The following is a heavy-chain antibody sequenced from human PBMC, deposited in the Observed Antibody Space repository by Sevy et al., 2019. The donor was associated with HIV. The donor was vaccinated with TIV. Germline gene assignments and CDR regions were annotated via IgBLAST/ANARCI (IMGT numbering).Heavy chain of an antibody. CDR2: IYNSGSS. CDR3: ARYYYDSSGPGSWFDP. J-gene: IGHJ5*02. D-gene: IGHD3-22*01. Sequence: SETLSLTCTVSGGSTNTYFWTWIRQPPGKGLEWIGYIYNSGSSNCNPSFKSRVTISVDTSKNQVSLKLSSVTAADTAVYYCARYYYDSSGPGSWFDPWGQGTLVTVSS. CDR1: GGSTNTYF. V-gene: IGHV4-59*01.